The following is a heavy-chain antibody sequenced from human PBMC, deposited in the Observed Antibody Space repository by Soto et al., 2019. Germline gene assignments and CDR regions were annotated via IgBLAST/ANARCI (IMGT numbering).Heavy chain of an antibody. D-gene: IGHD3-3*01. CDR3: ASPTREWLPPARDYYYGMDV. J-gene: IGHJ6*02. Sequence: QVQLVQSGAEVKKPGSSVKVSCKASGGTFSSYAISWVRQAPGQGLEWMGGIIPIFGTANYAQKFQCRVTITADKSTSTAYMELISLRSDDTAVYYCASPTREWLPPARDYYYGMDVWGQGTTVTVSS. CDR1: GGTFSSYA. V-gene: IGHV1-69*06. CDR2: IIPIFGTA.